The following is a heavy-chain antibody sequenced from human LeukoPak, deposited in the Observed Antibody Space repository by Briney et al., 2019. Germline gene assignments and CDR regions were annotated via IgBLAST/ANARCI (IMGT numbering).Heavy chain of an antibody. J-gene: IGHJ4*02. CDR2: ISSSSSYI. CDR1: GFTFSSYS. CDR3: ARADYVWGSYWLGYFDY. V-gene: IGHV3-21*01. D-gene: IGHD3-16*01. Sequence: GGSLRLSCAASGFTFSSYSMNWVRQAPGKGLEWVSSISSSSSYIYYADSVKGRFTISRDNAKNSLYLQMNSLRAEDTAVYYCARADYVWGSYWLGYFDYWGQGTLVTVSS.